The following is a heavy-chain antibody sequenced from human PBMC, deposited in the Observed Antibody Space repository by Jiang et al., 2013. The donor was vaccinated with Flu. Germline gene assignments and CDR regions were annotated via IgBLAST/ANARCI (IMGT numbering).Heavy chain of an antibody. D-gene: IGHD7-27*01. CDR3: AAGKANWGYWYFDL. CDR1: GFTFTSSA. V-gene: IGHV1-58*02. J-gene: IGHJ2*01. Sequence: GPEVKKPGTSVKVSCKASGFTFTSSAMQWVRQARGQRLEWIGWIVVGSGNTNYAQKFQERVTITRDMSTSTAYMELSSLRSEDTAVYYCAAGKANWGYWYFDLWGRGTLVTVSS. CDR2: IVVGSGNT.